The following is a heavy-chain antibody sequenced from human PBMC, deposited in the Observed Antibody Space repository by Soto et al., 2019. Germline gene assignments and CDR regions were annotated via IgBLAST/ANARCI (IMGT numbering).Heavy chain of an antibody. D-gene: IGHD6-6*01. CDR2: INSDGSNT. V-gene: IGHV3-74*01. J-gene: IGHJ6*02. CDR1: GFTFSSYW. CDR3: TRSGSSPYYYGIDV. Sequence: EVQLVESGGGLVQPGGSLRLSCAASGFTFSSYWMHWVRQAPGKGLVWVSRINSDGSNTNYADSVKGRFTISRDNAKNTLYLQMNSLRAEDTAVYYCTRSGSSPYYYGIDVWGQGATVTVSS.